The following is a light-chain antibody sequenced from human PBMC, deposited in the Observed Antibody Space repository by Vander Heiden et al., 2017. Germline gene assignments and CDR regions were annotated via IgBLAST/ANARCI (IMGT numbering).Light chain of an antibody. Sequence: IVLTQSPGTLSLSPEERATLSCRASQSVSNNYLAWYQQKPGQAPRLLIYDSSTRATDIPDRFSGSGSETDFTLTISTLEPDDFGVYYCQQYAKSIGSFGQGTKLEI. J-gene: IGKJ2*03. CDR1: QSVSNNY. CDR2: DSS. V-gene: IGKV3-20*01. CDR3: QQYAKSIGS.